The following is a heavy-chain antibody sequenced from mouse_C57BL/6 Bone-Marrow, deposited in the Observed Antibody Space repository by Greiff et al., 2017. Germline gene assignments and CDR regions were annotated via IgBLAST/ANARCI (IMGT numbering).Heavy chain of an antibody. Sequence: QVQLQQSGAELMKPGASVKLSCKASGYTFTGYWIEWVKQRPGHGLEWIGEIFPGSGSTIYNEKFKGKATFTADTSSNTAYMQLRSLTTEDSAIYCWGRGGLRTGGAYWGQGTLVTVSA. D-gene: IGHD3-1*01. CDR2: IFPGSGST. CDR3: GRGGLRTGGAY. V-gene: IGHV1-9*01. J-gene: IGHJ3*01. CDR1: GYTFTGYW.